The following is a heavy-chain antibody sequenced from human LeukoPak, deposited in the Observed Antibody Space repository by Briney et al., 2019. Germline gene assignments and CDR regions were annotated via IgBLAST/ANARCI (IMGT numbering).Heavy chain of an antibody. CDR3: ARDHPHTYYYGMDV. CDR1: GGSISSSSYY. CDR2: IYYSGST. Sequence: SETLSLTCTVSGGSISSSSYYWGWIRQPPGKGLEWIGSIYYSGSTYYNPSLKSRVTISVDTSKNQFSLKLSSVTAADTAVYYCARDHPHTYYYGMDVWGQGTTVTVSS. J-gene: IGHJ6*02. D-gene: IGHD5-18*01. V-gene: IGHV4-39*07.